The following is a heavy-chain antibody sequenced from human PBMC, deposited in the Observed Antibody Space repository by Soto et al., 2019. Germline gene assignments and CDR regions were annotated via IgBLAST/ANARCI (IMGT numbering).Heavy chain of an antibody. CDR3: AKDIPPEIDDFWHGMDV. V-gene: IGHV3-30*18. CDR1: GFTFSNYG. CDR2: ISYGGTRK. D-gene: IGHD3-3*01. Sequence: QVQLVESGGGVVQPGRSVRLSCGASGFTFSNYGMYWVRQAPGKGLEWVAVISYGGTRKYYADSVKGRFTISRDNSKNTLYLQMNSLRAEDTAVYYCAKDIPPEIDDFWHGMDVWGQGTTVTVSS. J-gene: IGHJ6*02.